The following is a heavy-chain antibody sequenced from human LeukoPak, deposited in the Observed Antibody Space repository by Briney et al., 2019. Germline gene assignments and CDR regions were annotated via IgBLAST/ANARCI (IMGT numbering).Heavy chain of an antibody. J-gene: IGHJ3*02. CDR3: ARAAGTWGHDGFDI. V-gene: IGHV1-18*01. CDR2: ISGSSSNT. Sequence: ASVKVSCKAYGGSCMTNGISGVRQAPGQGLEWMGWISGSSSNTNYAQRLQGRVTMTTDTSTTTAYMELRSLRSDDTGVYYCARAAGTWGHDGFDIWGQGTMVTVSS. CDR1: GGSCMTNG. D-gene: IGHD6-19*01.